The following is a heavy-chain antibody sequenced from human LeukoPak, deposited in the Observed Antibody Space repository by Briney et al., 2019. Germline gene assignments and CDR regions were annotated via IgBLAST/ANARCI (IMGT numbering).Heavy chain of an antibody. CDR3: ARVRVTNNWFDP. CDR2: IKQDGSEE. Sequence: GGSLRLSCAASGFTFSSYWMSWVRQAPGKGLEWVANIKQDGSEEYYVDSVKGRFTIPRDNAKNSLYLQMNSLRAEDTAVYYCARVRVTNNWFDPWGQGTLVTVSS. D-gene: IGHD4-17*01. J-gene: IGHJ5*02. CDR1: GFTFSSYW. V-gene: IGHV3-7*01.